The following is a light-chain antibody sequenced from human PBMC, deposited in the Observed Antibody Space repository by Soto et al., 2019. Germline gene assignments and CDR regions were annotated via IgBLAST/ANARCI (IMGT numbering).Light chain of an antibody. Sequence: QSALTQPPSASGSPVQSVTISCTGTSSDVGGYNYVSWYQQHPGKAPKLMIYEVSKRPSGVPDRFSGSKSGNTASLTVSGLQAEDEAEYYGSSYAGSNNNYVFGTGTKLTVL. J-gene: IGLJ1*01. CDR2: EVS. V-gene: IGLV2-8*01. CDR3: SSYAGSNNNYV. CDR1: SSDVGGYNY.